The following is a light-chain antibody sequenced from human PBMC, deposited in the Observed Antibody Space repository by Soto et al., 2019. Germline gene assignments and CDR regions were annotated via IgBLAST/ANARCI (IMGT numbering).Light chain of an antibody. CDR1: QGMSTY. CDR3: QQLNRYPT. CDR2: AAS. J-gene: IGKJ4*01. Sequence: IQVTQSPSSLSASVGDRITITCRASQGMSTYLAWYQQKPGKAPKLLIYAASTLQSGVPSRFSGGGSGTDFTLTISSLQPEDFATYYCQQLNRYPTFGGGTKVEIK. V-gene: IGKV1-9*01.